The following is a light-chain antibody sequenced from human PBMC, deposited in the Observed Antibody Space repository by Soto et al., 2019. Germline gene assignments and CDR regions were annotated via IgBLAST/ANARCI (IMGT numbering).Light chain of an antibody. J-gene: IGLJ1*01. V-gene: IGLV2-8*01. CDR2: EVN. CDR3: SSYAGSNNEV. Sequence: QSALTQPPSASGSPGQSVTISCTGTSSDVGGYNYVSWYQQHPGKAPKLMIYEVNKRPSGVPDRFSGSKSGNTASLTVSGLQAEDEAEYYCSSYAGSNNEVFGTGTQLTVL. CDR1: SSDVGGYNY.